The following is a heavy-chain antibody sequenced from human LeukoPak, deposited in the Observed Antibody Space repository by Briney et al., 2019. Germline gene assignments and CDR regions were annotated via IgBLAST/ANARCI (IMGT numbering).Heavy chain of an antibody. CDR2: ISASGSNI. J-gene: IGHJ4*02. CDR3: VRVEGTYFDF. V-gene: IGHV3-48*01. CDR1: GFPFSSYS. D-gene: IGHD1-1*01. Sequence: GGSLRLSCAASGFPFSSYSMNWVRQAPGKGLEWVSYISASGSNIYYLDSVKGRFTVSRDNAMNSLFLQMDRPRAEDTAVYYCVRVEGTYFDFWGQGTLVTVSS.